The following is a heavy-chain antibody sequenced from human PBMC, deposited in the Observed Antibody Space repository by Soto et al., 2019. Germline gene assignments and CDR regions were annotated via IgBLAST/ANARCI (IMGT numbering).Heavy chain of an antibody. CDR2: IYYSGST. CDR1: GGSISSYY. J-gene: IGHJ4*02. Sequence: QVQLQESGPGLVKPSETLSLTCTVSGGSISSYYWSWIRQPPGKGLEWIGYIYYSGSTNYNPSLKSRVTISVDTSKNQFSLKLSSVTAADTAVYYCATGYCSGGSCYSMDYWGQGTLVTVSS. V-gene: IGHV4-59*01. D-gene: IGHD2-15*01. CDR3: ATGYCSGGSCYSMDY.